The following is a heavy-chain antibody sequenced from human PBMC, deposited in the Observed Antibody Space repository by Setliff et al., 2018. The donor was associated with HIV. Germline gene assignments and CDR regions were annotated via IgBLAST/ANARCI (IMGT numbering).Heavy chain of an antibody. J-gene: IGHJ4*02. CDR2: ITWNSGTI. CDR1: GFTFDDYA. Sequence: SLRLSCAASGFTFDDYAMYWVRQAPGKGLEWVSGITWNSGTIYYADSVKGRFTISRDNAKNSLYLQMNSLRAEDTAVYYCARDLDGRQLWSPFDYWGQGTRVTVSS. V-gene: IGHV3-9*01. CDR3: ARDLDGRQLWSPFDY. D-gene: IGHD3-10*01.